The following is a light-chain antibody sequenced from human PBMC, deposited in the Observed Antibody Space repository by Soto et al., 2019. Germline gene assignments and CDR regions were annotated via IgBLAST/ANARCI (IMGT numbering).Light chain of an antibody. J-gene: IGKJ5*01. Sequence: IVFTQSPGTLSLSPGGRATLSCRASQSVSSNLAWYQQKPGQAPRLLIYGASTRATGIPARFSGSGSGTEFTLTISSLQPEDFATYYCQQTYSTLIPFGQGTRLEIK. CDR1: QSVSSN. V-gene: IGKV3-15*01. CDR3: QQTYSTLIP. CDR2: GAS.